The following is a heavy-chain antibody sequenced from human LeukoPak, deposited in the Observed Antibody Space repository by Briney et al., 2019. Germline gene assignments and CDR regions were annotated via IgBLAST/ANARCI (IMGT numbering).Heavy chain of an antibody. CDR3: ARTWRPYYYYGMDV. CDR1: GFTFSSYA. J-gene: IGHJ6*02. CDR2: ISYDGSNK. V-gene: IGHV3-30*04. Sequence: GGSLRLSCAASGFTFSSYAMHWVRQAPGKGLEWVAVISYDGSNKYYAGSVKGRFTISRDNSKNTLYLQMNSLRAEDTAVYYCARTWRPYYYYGMDVWGQGTTVTVSS.